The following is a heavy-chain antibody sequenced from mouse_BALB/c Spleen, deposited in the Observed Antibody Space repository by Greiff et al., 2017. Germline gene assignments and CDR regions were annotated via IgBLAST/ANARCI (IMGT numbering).Heavy chain of an antibody. V-gene: IGHV5-17*02. J-gene: IGHJ4*01. CDR3: ARSSMITYYAMDY. Sequence: EVNVVESGGGLVQPGGSRKLSCAASGFTFSSFGMHWVRQAPEKGLEWVAYISSGSSTIYYADTVKGRFTISRDNPKNTLFLQMTSLRSEDTAMYYCARSSMITYYAMDYWGQGTSVTVSS. CDR1: GFTFSSFG. D-gene: IGHD2-4*01. CDR2: ISSGSSTI.